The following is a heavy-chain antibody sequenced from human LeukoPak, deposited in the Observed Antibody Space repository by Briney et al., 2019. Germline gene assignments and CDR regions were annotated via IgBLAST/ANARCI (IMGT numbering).Heavy chain of an antibody. D-gene: IGHD3-22*01. V-gene: IGHV3-30*18. CDR1: GFTFSSYG. CDR3: AKEGYYYDSSGYNYYYGMDV. Sequence: GRSLRLSCAASGFTFSSYGRHWVRQAPGKGLEWVAVISYDGSNEYYADSVKGRFTISRDNSKNTLYLQMNSLRAEDTAVYYCAKEGYYYDSSGYNYYYGMDVWGQGTTVTVSS. CDR2: ISYDGSNE. J-gene: IGHJ6*02.